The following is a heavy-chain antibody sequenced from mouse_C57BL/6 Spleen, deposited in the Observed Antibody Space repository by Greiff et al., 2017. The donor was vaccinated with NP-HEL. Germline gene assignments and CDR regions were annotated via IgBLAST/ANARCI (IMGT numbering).Heavy chain of an antibody. CDR3: ARSDDYGGFAY. Sequence: QVQLKQPGAELVRPGSSVKLSCKASGYTFTSYWMHWVKQRPIQGLEWIGNIDPSDSETHYNQKFKDKATLTVDKSSSTAYMQLSSLTSEDSAVYYCARSDDYGGFAYWGQGTLVTVSA. CDR1: GYTFTSYW. D-gene: IGHD2-4*01. J-gene: IGHJ3*01. CDR2: IDPSDSET. V-gene: IGHV1-52*01.